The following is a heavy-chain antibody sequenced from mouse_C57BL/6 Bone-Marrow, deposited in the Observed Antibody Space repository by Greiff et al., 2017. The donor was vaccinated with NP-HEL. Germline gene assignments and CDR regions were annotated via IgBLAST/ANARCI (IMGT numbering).Heavy chain of an antibody. Sequence: EVKLVESEGGLVQPGSSMKLSCTASGFTFSDYYMAWVRQVPEKGLEWVANINYDGSSTYYLDSLKSRFIISRDNAKNILYLQMSSLKSEDTATYYCARLTFYYAMDYWGQGTSVTVSS. CDR3: ARLTFYYAMDY. V-gene: IGHV5-16*01. CDR2: INYDGSST. J-gene: IGHJ4*01. CDR1: GFTFSDYY. D-gene: IGHD4-1*01.